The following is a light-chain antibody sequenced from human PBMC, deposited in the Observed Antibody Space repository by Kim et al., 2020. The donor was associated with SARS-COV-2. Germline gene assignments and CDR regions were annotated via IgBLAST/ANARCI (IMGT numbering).Light chain of an antibody. CDR1: TGAVTSGLY. Sequence: PGGTVTPTCGSSTGAVTSGLYPFWFQQKPGQVPRTLIYDTTNKHSWTPARFSGSLLGGKAALSLSGAQPEDEAEYYCCLTYNGVVVFGGGTQLTVL. CDR2: DTT. CDR3: CLTYNGVVV. J-gene: IGLJ2*01. V-gene: IGLV7-46*01.